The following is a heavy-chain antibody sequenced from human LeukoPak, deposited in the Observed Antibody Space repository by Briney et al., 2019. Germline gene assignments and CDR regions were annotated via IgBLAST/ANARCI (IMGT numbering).Heavy chain of an antibody. J-gene: IGHJ5*02. CDR2: ISAYNGNT. CDR1: GYTFTSYG. Sequence: ASVKVSCKASGYTFTSYGISWVRQAPGQGLEWMGWISAYNGNTNYAQKLQGRVTMTTDTSTSTAYMELRSLRSDDTAVYYCARAAIVVVVAATQNNWFDRWGQGTLVTVSS. V-gene: IGHV1-18*01. CDR3: ARAAIVVVVAATQNNWFDR. D-gene: IGHD2-15*01.